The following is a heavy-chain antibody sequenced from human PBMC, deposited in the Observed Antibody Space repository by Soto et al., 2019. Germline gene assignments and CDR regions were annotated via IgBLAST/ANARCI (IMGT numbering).Heavy chain of an antibody. D-gene: IGHD3-10*01. CDR2: IYSGGST. J-gene: IGHJ6*03. Sequence: GGSLRLSCAASGFTVSSNYMSWVRQAPGKGLEWVSVIYSGGSTYYADSVKGRFTISRHNSKNTLYLQMNSLRAEDTAVYYCASNSLGRWFGGSHMDVWGKGTTVTVSS. CDR1: GFTVSSNY. V-gene: IGHV3-53*04. CDR3: ASNSLGRWFGGSHMDV.